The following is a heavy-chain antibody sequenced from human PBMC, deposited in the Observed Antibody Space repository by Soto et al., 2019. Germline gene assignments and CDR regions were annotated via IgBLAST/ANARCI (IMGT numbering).Heavy chain of an antibody. V-gene: IGHV1-69*06. Sequence: SVKVSCKASGGTFSSYAISWVRQAPGQGLEWMVGIIPIFGTANYAQKFQGRVTITADKSTSTAYMELSSLRSEDTAVYYCASIGLVTIFGVVFDGKLRDGMDVWGQGTTVTVSS. D-gene: IGHD3-3*01. CDR2: IIPIFGTA. CDR1: GGTFSSYA. J-gene: IGHJ6*02. CDR3: ASIGLVTIFGVVFDGKLRDGMDV.